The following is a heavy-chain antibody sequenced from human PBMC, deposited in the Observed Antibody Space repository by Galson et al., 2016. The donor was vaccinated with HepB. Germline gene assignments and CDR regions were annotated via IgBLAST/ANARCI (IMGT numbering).Heavy chain of an antibody. D-gene: IGHD1-14*01. CDR3: ARGQITYVD. J-gene: IGHJ4*02. Sequence: SLRLSCAASGFTFTNFWMSWVRQAPGKGLEWVANIRQDGSVKFYVDSVKGRFTISRDNAENSVYLQINSLRAEDTALYYCARGQITYVDWGQGTLVTVSS. V-gene: IGHV3-7*03. CDR1: GFTFTNFW. CDR2: IRQDGSVK.